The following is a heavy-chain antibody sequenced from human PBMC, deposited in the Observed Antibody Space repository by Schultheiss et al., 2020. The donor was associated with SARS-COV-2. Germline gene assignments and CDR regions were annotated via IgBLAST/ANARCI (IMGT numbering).Heavy chain of an antibody. CDR2: ISGSGGST. Sequence: GGSLRLSCAASGFTFSSYAMSWVRQAPGKGLEWVSAISGSGGSTYYADSVKGRFTISRDNSKNTLYLEMNSLRGEDTAVYYCARMSRGGYPLDYWGQGTLVTVSS. D-gene: IGHD2-15*01. CDR3: ARMSRGGYPLDY. J-gene: IGHJ4*02. V-gene: IGHV3-23*01. CDR1: GFTFSSYA.